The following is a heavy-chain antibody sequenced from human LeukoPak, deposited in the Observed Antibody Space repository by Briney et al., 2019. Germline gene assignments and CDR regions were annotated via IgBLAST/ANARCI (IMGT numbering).Heavy chain of an antibody. J-gene: IGHJ4*02. V-gene: IGHV3-30-3*01. CDR1: GFTFSSYA. Sequence: PGGSLRLSCAASGFTFSSYAMHWVRQAPGKGLEWVAVISYDGSNKYYADSVKGRFTISRDNSKNTLYLQMNSLRAEDTAVYYCARDYGGNSGDFDYWGQGTLVTVSS. D-gene: IGHD4-23*01. CDR2: ISYDGSNK. CDR3: ARDYGGNSGDFDY.